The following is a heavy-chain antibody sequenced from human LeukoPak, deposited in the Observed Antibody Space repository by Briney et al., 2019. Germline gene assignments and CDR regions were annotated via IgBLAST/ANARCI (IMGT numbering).Heavy chain of an antibody. CDR3: ARVDHYDFWVFP. D-gene: IGHD3-3*01. J-gene: IGHJ5*02. V-gene: IGHV4-61*02. CDR2: ISTSGST. CDR1: GGSISSGSSY. Sequence: SETLSLTCTVSGGSISSGSSYWSWLRQPAGKGLEWIGRISTSGSTNYNPSLKGRVTISVDTSKNQFSVRLSSVTAADTAVYYCARVDHYDFWVFPWGQGTLVTVSS.